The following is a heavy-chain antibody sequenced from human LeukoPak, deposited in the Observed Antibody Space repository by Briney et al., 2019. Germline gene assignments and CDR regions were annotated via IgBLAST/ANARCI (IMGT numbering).Heavy chain of an antibody. D-gene: IGHD5-18*01. J-gene: IGHJ4*02. CDR1: GFTFSSCG. V-gene: IGHV3-33*01. CDR3: AREVVDTAMVTCGLDY. Sequence: GSLRLSCAASGFTFSSCGMHWVRQAPGKGLEWVAVIWYDGSNKYYADSVKGRFTISRDNSKNTLYLQMNSLRAEDTAVYYCAREVVDTAMVTCGLDYWGQGTLVTVSS. CDR2: IWYDGSNK.